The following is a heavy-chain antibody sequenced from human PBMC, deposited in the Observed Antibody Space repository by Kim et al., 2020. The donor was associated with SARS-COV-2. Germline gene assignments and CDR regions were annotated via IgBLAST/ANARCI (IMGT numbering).Heavy chain of an antibody. Sequence: GGSLRLSCAASGFTFSSYAMSWVRQAPGKGLEWVSSILSSGGSTYYADSVKGRFTISRDNFKNTLFLQMNSLRAEDTAVYYCAKLLTASISDYWGQGTLVTVSS. CDR1: GFTFSSYA. D-gene: IGHD2-21*02. J-gene: IGHJ4*02. CDR3: AKLLTASISDY. CDR2: ILSSGGST. V-gene: IGHV3-23*01.